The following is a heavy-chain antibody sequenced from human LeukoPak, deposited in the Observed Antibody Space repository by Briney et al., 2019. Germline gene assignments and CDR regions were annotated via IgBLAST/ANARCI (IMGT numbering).Heavy chain of an antibody. D-gene: IGHD3-22*01. CDR2: IYHSGST. Sequence: SGTLSLTCAVSGGSISSSNWWSWVRRPPGKGLEWIGEIYHSGSTNYNPSLKSRVTISVDKSKNQFSLKLSSVTAADTAVYYCAASKMDYYDSSTQFDYWGQGTLVTVSS. CDR1: GGSISSSNW. CDR3: AASKMDYYDSSTQFDY. J-gene: IGHJ4*02. V-gene: IGHV4-4*02.